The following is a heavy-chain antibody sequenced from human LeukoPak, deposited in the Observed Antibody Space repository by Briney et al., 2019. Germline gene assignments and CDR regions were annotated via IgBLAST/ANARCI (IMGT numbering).Heavy chain of an antibody. V-gene: IGHV3-20*04. D-gene: IGHD4-17*01. CDR1: GFTFDDYG. CDR2: INWNGGST. J-gene: IGHJ4*02. Sequence: PGGSLRLSCAASGFTFDDYGMSWVRQAPGKGLEWVSGINWNGGSTGYADSVKGRFTISRDNAKNSLYLQMNSLRAEDTALYYCARDSDYGVSPRRFDYWGQGTLVTVSS. CDR3: ARDSDYGVSPRRFDY.